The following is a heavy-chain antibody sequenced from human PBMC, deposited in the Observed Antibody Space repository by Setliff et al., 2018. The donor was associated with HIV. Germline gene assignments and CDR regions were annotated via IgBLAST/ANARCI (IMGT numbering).Heavy chain of an antibody. D-gene: IGHD3-10*02. CDR3: ARGLFHEFDL. CDR1: GFTFSSYA. V-gene: IGHV3-21*06. Sequence: PGGSLRLSCAASGFTFSSYAMNWVRQAPGKGLEWVASISSNSYYIYYAKSVKGRFTSSRDNARNTLYLQMNSLRAEDTAMYYCARGLFHEFDLWGRGTLVTVSS. J-gene: IGHJ2*01. CDR2: ISSNSYYI.